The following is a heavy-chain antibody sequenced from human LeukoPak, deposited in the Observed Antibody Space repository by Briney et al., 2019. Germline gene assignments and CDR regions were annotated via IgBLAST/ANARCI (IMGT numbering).Heavy chain of an antibody. Sequence: GGSLRLSCVASEFTVSTNYMSWVRQAPGKGLEWVSIIHIDGDTRYADSVKGRFTFSRDNSKNTLYLQMNSLRSEDTAVYYCARDGLDSSGPVAFDIWGQGTMVTVSS. V-gene: IGHV3-66*01. CDR3: ARDGLDSSGPVAFDI. CDR1: EFTVSTNY. D-gene: IGHD3-22*01. J-gene: IGHJ3*02. CDR2: IHIDGDT.